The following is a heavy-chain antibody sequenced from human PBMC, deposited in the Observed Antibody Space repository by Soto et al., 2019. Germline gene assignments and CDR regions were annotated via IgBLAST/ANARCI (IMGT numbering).Heavy chain of an antibody. CDR3: ARDGGVASVYGMDV. J-gene: IGHJ6*02. Sequence: QVHLVQSGAEVKRPGASVKVSCKASGYTLTDYYIHWVRQAPGQGLEWLGWINPNSGGTNYAQKSRGRVTLSRDTSISTSYLELGRLTTDDTAVYYCARDGGVASVYGMDVWGQGTTVTVPS. CDR1: GYTLTDYY. V-gene: IGHV1-2*02. D-gene: IGHD5-12*01. CDR2: INPNSGGT.